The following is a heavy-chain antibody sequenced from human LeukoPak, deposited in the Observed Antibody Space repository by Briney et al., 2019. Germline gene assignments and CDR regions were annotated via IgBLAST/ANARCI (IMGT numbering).Heavy chain of an antibody. CDR3: ARDRGDGYNPNFDY. D-gene: IGHD5-24*01. J-gene: IGHJ4*02. CDR1: GGTFSSYA. Sequence: ASVKVSCKASGGTFSSYAISWVRQAPGQGREWMGGIIPIFGTANYAQKFQGRVTITTGESTSTAYMELSSLRSEDTAVYYCARDRGDGYNPNFDYWGQGTLVTVSS. CDR2: IIPIFGTA. V-gene: IGHV1-69*05.